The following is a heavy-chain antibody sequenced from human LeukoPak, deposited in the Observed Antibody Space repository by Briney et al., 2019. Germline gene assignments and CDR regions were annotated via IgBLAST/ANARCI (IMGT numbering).Heavy chain of an antibody. CDR3: ASRGRLQSSFDY. D-gene: IGHD5-24*01. V-gene: IGHV3-66*02. Sequence: GGSLRLSCAASGFTVSSNYMSWVRQAPGKGLEWVSGIYSGGSTYYADSVKGRFTISRDNSKNTLYLQMNSLRAEDTAVYYCASRGRLQSSFDYWGQGTLVTVSS. J-gene: IGHJ4*02. CDR2: IYSGGST. CDR1: GFTVSSNY.